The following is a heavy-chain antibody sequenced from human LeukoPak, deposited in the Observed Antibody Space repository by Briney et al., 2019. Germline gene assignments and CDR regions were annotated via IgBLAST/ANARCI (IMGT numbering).Heavy chain of an antibody. V-gene: IGHV4-4*07. J-gene: IGHJ5*02. Sequence: PSETLSLTCTVSGGSISSYYWSWIRQPAGKGLEWIGRIYTSGSTNYNPSLKSRVTMSVDTSKNQFSLKLSSVTAADTAVYYCAREGAGRVWFGELFTSYNWFDPWGQGTLGTVSS. CDR1: GGSISSYY. CDR2: IYTSGST. CDR3: AREGAGRVWFGELFTSYNWFDP. D-gene: IGHD3-10*01.